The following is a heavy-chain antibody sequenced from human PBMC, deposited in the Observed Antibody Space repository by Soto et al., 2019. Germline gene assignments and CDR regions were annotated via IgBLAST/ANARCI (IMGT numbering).Heavy chain of an antibody. Sequence: SCPTLVNPTQTLTLTCTFSGFSLSTSEVGVGWIRQPPGKALEWLALIYWNDDARYSPSLKNRLTITKDTSKNQVVLTMTNVDPVDTATYYCIHDGKLGYTGYDRFDSWGQGTMVTVSS. J-gene: IGHJ4*02. CDR2: IYWNDDA. V-gene: IGHV2-5*01. D-gene: IGHD5-12*01. CDR1: GFSLSTSEVG. CDR3: IHDGKLGYTGYDRFDS.